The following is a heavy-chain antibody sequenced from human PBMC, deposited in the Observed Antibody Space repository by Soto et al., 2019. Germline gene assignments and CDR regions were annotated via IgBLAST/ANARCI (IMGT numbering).Heavy chain of an antibody. D-gene: IGHD6-13*01. CDR1: GGSISSYY. CDR2: IYYSGST. J-gene: IGHJ4*02. CDR3: ARGDSSSWLDFPPFDY. V-gene: IGHV4-59*01. Sequence: PSETLSLTCTVSGGSISSYYWSWIRQPPGKGLEWIGYIYYSGSTNYNPSLKSRVTISVDTSKNQFSLKLSSVTAADTAGYYCARGDSSSWLDFPPFDYWGQGTLVTVSS.